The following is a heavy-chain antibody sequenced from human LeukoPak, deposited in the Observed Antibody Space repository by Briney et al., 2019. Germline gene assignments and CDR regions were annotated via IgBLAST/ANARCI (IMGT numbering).Heavy chain of an antibody. CDR3: ARAPFNGDYFDY. CDR1: GGSISSYY. D-gene: IGHD4-17*01. V-gene: IGHV4-59*01. J-gene: IGHJ4*02. CDR2: IYYSGST. Sequence: SETLSLTCTVSGGSISSYYWSWIRQPPGKGLEWIGYIYYSGSTNYNPSLKSRVTISVDTSKNQFSLKLSSVTAADTAVYYCARAPFNGDYFDYWGQGTLVTVSS.